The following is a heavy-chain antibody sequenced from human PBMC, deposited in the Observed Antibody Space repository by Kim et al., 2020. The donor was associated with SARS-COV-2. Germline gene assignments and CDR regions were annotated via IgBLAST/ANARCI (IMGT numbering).Heavy chain of an antibody. D-gene: IGHD3-16*01. V-gene: IGHV4-34*01. J-gene: IGHJ5*02. CDR3: ARSEITAPGEGWFDP. CDR1: GGSFSGYY. Sequence: SETLSLTCAVYGGSFSGYYWSWIRQPPGKGLEWIGEINHSGSTNYNPSLKSRVTISVDTSKNQFSLKLSSVTAADTAVYYCARSEITAPGEGWFDPWGQGTLVTVSS. CDR2: INHSGST.